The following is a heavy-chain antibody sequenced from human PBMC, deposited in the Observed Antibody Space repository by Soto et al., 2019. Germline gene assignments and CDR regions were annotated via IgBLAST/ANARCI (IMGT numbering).Heavy chain of an antibody. CDR3: ARGGSCSSTSCYPYYYYGMDV. CDR1: GYTFTSYG. Sequence: ASVKVSCKASGYTFTSYGISWVRQAPGQGLEWMGWISAYNGNTNYAQKLQGRVTMTTDTSTSTAYMELRSLSSDDTAVYYCARGGSCSSTSCYPYYYYGMDVWGQGTTVTVSS. CDR2: ISAYNGNT. J-gene: IGHJ6*02. V-gene: IGHV1-18*01. D-gene: IGHD2-2*01.